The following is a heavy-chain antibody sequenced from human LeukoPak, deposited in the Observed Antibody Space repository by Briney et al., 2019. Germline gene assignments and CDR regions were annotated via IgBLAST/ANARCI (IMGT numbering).Heavy chain of an antibody. CDR1: GGSISSGSYY. CDR2: IYTSGST. D-gene: IGHD6-6*01. CDR3: ARRGSIAARPFDY. J-gene: IGHJ4*02. V-gene: IGHV4-61*02. Sequence: SETLSLTCSVSGGSISSGSYYWNWIRQPAGKGLEWIGRIYTSGSTNYNPSLKSRVTISVDTSKNQFSLKLSSVTAADTAVYYCARRGSIAARPFDYWGQGTLVTVSS.